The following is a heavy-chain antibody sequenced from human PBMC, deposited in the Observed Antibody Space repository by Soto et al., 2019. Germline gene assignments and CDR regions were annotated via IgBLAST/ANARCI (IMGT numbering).Heavy chain of an antibody. CDR2: ISYDGSNK. D-gene: IGHD5-18*01. CDR3: ARVETAVVPWGNYFDY. J-gene: IGHJ4*02. V-gene: IGHV3-30-3*01. Sequence: QVQLVESGGGVVQPGRSLRLSCAASGFTFSNYAIHWVRQAPGKGLEWVAVISYDGSNKYYADSVKGRISISRDNSKNTVYLQIGSLRPEDTAIYYCARVETAVVPWGNYFDYWGQGTPVTVSS. CDR1: GFTFSNYA.